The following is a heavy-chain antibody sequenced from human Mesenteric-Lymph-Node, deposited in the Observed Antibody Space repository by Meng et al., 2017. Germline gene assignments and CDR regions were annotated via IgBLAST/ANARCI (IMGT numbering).Heavy chain of an antibody. V-gene: IGHV4-30-4*01. CDR2: IPHRGSS. J-gene: IGHJ1*01. D-gene: IGHD3-10*01. CDR3: LRGSGGSV. Sequence: QGQLQESGPGLVKPSPTLSLTCTVSGGSISSGDYYWSWIRQPPGKGLEWIGEIPHRGSSAYNPSLKSRVSMSIDKSKNQFSLKLTSVTAADTVVYHCLRGSGGSVWGQGTLVTVSS. CDR1: GGSISSGDYY.